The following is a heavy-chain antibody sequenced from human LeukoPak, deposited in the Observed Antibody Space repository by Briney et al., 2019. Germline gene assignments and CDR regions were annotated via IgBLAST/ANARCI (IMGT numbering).Heavy chain of an antibody. CDR2: INTDGTVT. D-gene: IGHD6-19*01. CDR3: ATQQWMAPPPDS. CDR1: GFTFSNYW. V-gene: IGHV3-74*01. J-gene: IGHJ4*02. Sequence: PGGSLRLSCAPCGFTFSNYWMLWVRQAPGKGLESVSRINTDGTVTTYADSVKGRFTVSRDNADNTMFLQMNSVRDEDTAVYYCATQQWMAPPPDSWGQGTPVTVSS.